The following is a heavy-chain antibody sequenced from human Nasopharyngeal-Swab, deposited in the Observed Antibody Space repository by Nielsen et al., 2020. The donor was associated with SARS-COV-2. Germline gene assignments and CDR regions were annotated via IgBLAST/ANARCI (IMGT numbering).Heavy chain of an antibody. D-gene: IGHD3-10*01. CDR2: IWYDGSNK. J-gene: IGHJ6*02. CDR3: ARDRGRFGELIVDGMDV. V-gene: IGHV3-33*01. CDR1: GFTFSSYG. Sequence: GESLKISCAASGFTFSSYGMHWVRQAPGKGLEWVAVIWYDGSNKYYADSVKGRFTISRDNSKNTLYLQMNSLRAEDTAVYYCARDRGRFGELIVDGMDVWGQGTTVTVSS.